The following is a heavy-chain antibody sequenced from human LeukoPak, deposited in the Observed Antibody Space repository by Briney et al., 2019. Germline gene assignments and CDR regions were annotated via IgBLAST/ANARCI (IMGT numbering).Heavy chain of an antibody. V-gene: IGHV4-59*01. J-gene: IGHJ4*02. CDR3: GGGGWRSRLGY. D-gene: IGHD1-26*01. CDR2: IYYSGST. CDR1: GGSISSYY. Sequence: SETLSLTCTVSGGSISSYYWSWIRQPPGKGLEWIGYIYYSGSTNYNPSLKSRVTISVDTSKNQFSLKLSSVTAADTAVYYCGGGGWRSRLGYLGPGTLVTVPP.